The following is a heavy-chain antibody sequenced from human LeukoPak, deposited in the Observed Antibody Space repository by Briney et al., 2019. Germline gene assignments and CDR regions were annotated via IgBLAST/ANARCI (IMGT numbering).Heavy chain of an antibody. CDR3: ARVRLGMGSYYYYYMDV. D-gene: IGHD7-27*01. Sequence: ASVKVSCKASGYTFTGYYMHWVRQAPGQGLEWMGRINPNSGGTNHAQKFQGRVTMTRDTSISTAYMELSRLRSDDTAVYYCARVRLGMGSYYYYYMDVWGKGTTVTVSS. CDR2: INPNSGGT. CDR1: GYTFTGYY. V-gene: IGHV1-2*06. J-gene: IGHJ6*03.